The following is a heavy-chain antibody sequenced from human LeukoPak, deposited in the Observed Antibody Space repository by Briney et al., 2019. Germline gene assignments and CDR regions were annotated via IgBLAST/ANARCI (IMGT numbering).Heavy chain of an antibody. Sequence: ASVKVSCKASGYTFTGYYMHWVRQAPGQGLEWMGWINPNSGDTNYAQKFQDRVTMTRDTSISTAYMELSSLRHDDLAVYYCARGRGTSGSNRDFYYYYYMDVWGKGTTVTVSS. V-gene: IGHV1-2*02. CDR3: ARGRGTSGSNRDFYYYYYMDV. CDR2: INPNSGDT. J-gene: IGHJ6*03. D-gene: IGHD2-15*01. CDR1: GYTFTGYY.